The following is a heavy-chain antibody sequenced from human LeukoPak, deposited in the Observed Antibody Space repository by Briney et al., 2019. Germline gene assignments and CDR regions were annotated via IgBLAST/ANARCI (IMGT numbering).Heavy chain of an antibody. V-gene: IGHV6-1*01. CDR1: GGSVSSNSAA. D-gene: IGHD6-13*01. CDR2: TYYRSKWYN. J-gene: IGHJ4*02. CDR3: ARASYSSSWGPDY. Sequence: SQTPSLTCAISGGSVSSNSAAWNWIRQSPSRGLEWLGRTYYRSKWYNDYAVSVKSRITINLDTSKNQFSLQLNSVTPEDTAVYYCARASYSSSWGPDYWGQGTLVTVSS.